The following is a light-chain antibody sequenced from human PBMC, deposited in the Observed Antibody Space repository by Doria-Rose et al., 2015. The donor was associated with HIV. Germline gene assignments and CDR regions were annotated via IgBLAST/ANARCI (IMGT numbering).Light chain of an antibody. V-gene: IGLV2-14*03. CDR2: DVI. CDR3: NSYTASGHVV. Sequence: QSALTQPASLSGSPGQSITISCKGTSSDLSGHNSVSWYQQYPGKAPKVIIYDVIRRPSDVSYRFSASKSGNTASLTISGLQPEDEAYYYCNSYTASGHVVFGGGTKLTVL. J-gene: IGLJ2*01. CDR1: SSDLSGHNS.